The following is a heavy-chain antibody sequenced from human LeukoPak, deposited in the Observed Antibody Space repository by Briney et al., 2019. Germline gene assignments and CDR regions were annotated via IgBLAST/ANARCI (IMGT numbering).Heavy chain of an antibody. CDR1: GYTFTGYY. CDR3: ATLGRGYSPNP. CDR2: INPNCGGT. J-gene: IGHJ5*02. Sequence: GASVKVSCKASGYTFTGYYMHWVRQAPGQGLEWMGRINPNCGGTNYAQKFQGRVTMTRDTSISTAYMELSRLRSDDTAVYYCATLGRGYSPNPWGQGTLVTVSS. D-gene: IGHD5-18*01. V-gene: IGHV1-2*06.